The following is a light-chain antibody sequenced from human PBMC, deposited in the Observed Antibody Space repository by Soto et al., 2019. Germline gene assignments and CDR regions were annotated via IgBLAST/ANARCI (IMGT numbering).Light chain of an antibody. CDR3: SSYTSRRTLV. V-gene: IGLV2-14*03. CDR1: SSDVGGYDY. CDR2: DVF. Sequence: QSALTQPASVSGSTGQSITISCNGTSSDVGGYDYVAWYQRHPGKAPKLMIYDVFNRPSGVSHRFSGSKSGNTASLTFSGLHAEDEDEYYCSSYTSRRTLVFGGGTKVTVL. J-gene: IGLJ3*02.